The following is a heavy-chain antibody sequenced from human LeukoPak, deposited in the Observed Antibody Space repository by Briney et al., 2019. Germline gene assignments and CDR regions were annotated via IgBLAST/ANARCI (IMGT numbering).Heavy chain of an antibody. CDR1: GYTFTGYY. CDR3: ARFQRRLFNWFDP. J-gene: IGHJ5*02. V-gene: IGHV1-2*02. Sequence: GASVKVSCKASGYTFTGYYMHWVRQAPGQGLKWMGWINPNSGGTNYAQKFQGRVTMTRDTSISTAYMELSRLRSDDTAVYYCARFQRRLFNWFDPWGQGTLVTVSS. CDR2: INPNSGGT. D-gene: IGHD1-1*01.